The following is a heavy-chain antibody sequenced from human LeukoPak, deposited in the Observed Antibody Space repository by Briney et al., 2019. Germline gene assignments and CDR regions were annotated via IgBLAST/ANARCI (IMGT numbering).Heavy chain of an antibody. CDR3: ARDRPLSGYDFDS. V-gene: IGHV3-48*01. Sequence: HAGGSLRLSCAASGFSFSTYSLNWVRQAPGKGLEWLSYITSDSSSIFYADAVKGRFTISRDNARNSLSLQMNSLRAEDTAIYYCARDRPLSGYDFDSWGRGTLVTVSS. J-gene: IGHJ4*02. CDR1: GFSFSTYS. CDR2: ITSDSSSI. D-gene: IGHD5-12*01.